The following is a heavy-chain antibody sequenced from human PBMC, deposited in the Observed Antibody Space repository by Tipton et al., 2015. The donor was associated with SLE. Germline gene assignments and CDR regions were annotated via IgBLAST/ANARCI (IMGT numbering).Heavy chain of an antibody. V-gene: IGHV3-49*04. Sequence: FTFGDSGFSFGDYGMGWVRQAPGKGLEWVAFIRSKPYGGASEYAASVRGRFTISRDDSNSIAYLQMNSLKNEDTAVYYCAKISFGDYPDDWGQGTLVSVSS. CDR1: GFSFGDYG. J-gene: IGHJ4*02. D-gene: IGHD4-17*01. CDR3: AKISFGDYPDD. CDR2: IRSKPYGGAS.